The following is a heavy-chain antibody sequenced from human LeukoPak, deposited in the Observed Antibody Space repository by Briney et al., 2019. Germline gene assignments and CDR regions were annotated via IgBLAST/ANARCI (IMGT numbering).Heavy chain of an antibody. J-gene: IGHJ4*02. D-gene: IGHD5-24*01. CDR3: GRDSRWAQPDY. V-gene: IGHV3-23*01. CDR2: ISGSGGST. Sequence: HPGGSLRLSCAASGFTFSSYGMSWVRQAPGKGLEWVSAISGSGGSTYYADSVKGRFTISRDNSKNTLYLQINSLTAEDTAIYYCGRDSRWAQPDYWGQGTLVTVSS. CDR1: GFTFSSYG.